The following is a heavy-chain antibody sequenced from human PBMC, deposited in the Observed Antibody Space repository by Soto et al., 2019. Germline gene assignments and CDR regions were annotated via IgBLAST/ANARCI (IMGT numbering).Heavy chain of an antibody. D-gene: IGHD2-15*01. V-gene: IGHV1-69*13. J-gene: IGHJ3*02. CDR2: IIPIFGTA. CDR3: ARVAGGSLYAFDI. Sequence: VASVKVSCKASGGTFSSYAISWVRQAPGQGLEWMGGIIPIFGTANYAQKFQGRVTITADESTSTAYMELSSLRSEDTAVYYCARVAGGSLYAFDIWGQGTMVTVSS. CDR1: GGTFSSYA.